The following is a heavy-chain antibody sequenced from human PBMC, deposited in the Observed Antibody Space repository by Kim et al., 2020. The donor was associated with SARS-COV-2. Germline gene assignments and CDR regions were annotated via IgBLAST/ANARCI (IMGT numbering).Heavy chain of an antibody. CDR1: GFTFSSYG. V-gene: IGHV3-33*01. CDR3: ARDRWGSSSGLSIDY. D-gene: IGHD3-22*01. J-gene: IGHJ4*02. Sequence: GGSLRLSCAASGFTFSSYGMHWVRQAPGKGLEWVAVIWYDGSNKYYADSVKGRFTISRDNSKNTLYLQMNSLRAEDTAVYYCARDRWGSSSGLSIDYWGQGTLVTVSS. CDR2: IWYDGSNK.